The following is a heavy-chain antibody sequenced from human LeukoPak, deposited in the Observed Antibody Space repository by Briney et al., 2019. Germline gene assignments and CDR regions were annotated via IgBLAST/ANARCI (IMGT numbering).Heavy chain of an antibody. CDR3: AKASAYDTDFDY. J-gene: IGHJ4*02. CDR1: GFTFSSYS. Sequence: GGSLRLSCAASGFTFSSYSMNWVRQAPGKGLEWVSSISSSSSYIYYADSAKGRFTISTDNSKNTLYLQMNSLRAEDTAIYYCAKASAYDTDFDYWGPGTLVTVSS. CDR2: ISSSSSYI. V-gene: IGHV3-21*04. D-gene: IGHD3-16*01.